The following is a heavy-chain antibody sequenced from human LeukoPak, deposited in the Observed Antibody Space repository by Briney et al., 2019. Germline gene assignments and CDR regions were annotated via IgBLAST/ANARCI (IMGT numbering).Heavy chain of an antibody. CDR3: ARESHETREDY. CDR2: ISANNGDT. D-gene: IGHD1-1*01. CDR1: GYTFTSYG. Sequence: ASVKVSCKASGYTFTSYGISWVRQAPGQGLEWMGWISANNGDTDYPPKLQDRVTMTTDTYTSTAYMGLRSLRSDDTAMYYCARESHETREDYWGQGTLVTVSS. V-gene: IGHV1-18*01. J-gene: IGHJ4*02.